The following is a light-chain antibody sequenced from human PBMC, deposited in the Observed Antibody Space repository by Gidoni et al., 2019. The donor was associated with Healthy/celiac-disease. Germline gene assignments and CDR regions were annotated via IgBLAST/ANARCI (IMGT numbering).Light chain of an antibody. CDR3: QHLNSYPLT. Sequence: DIQLTQSPSFLSASVGDRVTITCLASQGISSYLAWYQQKPGKAPKIRIYAASTLQSGVTSRFSGSGSGTEFTLTISILQPEDFATYYCQHLNSYPLTCGGGTKVEIK. J-gene: IGKJ4*01. CDR1: QGISSY. V-gene: IGKV1-9*01. CDR2: AAS.